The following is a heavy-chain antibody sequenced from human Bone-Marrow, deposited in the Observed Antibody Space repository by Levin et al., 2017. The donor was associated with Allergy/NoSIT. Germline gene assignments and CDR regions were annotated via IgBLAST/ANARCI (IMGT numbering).Heavy chain of an antibody. CDR2: IIPIFGTA. CDR1: GGTFSSYA. V-gene: IGHV1-69*13. Sequence: SVKVSCKASGGTFSSYAISWVRQAPGQGLEWMGGIIPIFGTANYAQKFQGRVTITADESTSTAYMELSSLRSEDTAVYYCARDAEWIPNDYSNEEYFQHWGQGTLVTVSS. J-gene: IGHJ1*01. CDR3: ARDAEWIPNDYSNEEYFQH. D-gene: IGHD4-11*01.